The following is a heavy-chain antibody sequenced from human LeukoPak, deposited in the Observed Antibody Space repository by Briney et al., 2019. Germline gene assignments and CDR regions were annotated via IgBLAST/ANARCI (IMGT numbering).Heavy chain of an antibody. D-gene: IGHD6-19*01. Sequence: GASVKVSCKASGYSFSGFYMHWVRQAPGQGLECMEWINANSGGTHYAQKFQGRVTMTRDTSISTAYMELSRLRSDDTAVYYCASGSSLDGSSGWPTHYYWGQGTLVTVSS. V-gene: IGHV1-2*02. J-gene: IGHJ4*02. CDR3: ASGSSLDGSSGWPTHYY. CDR2: INANSGGT. CDR1: GYSFSGFY.